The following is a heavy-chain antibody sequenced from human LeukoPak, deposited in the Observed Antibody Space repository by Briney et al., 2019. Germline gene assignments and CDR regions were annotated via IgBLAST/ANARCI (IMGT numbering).Heavy chain of an antibody. V-gene: IGHV1-8*01. CDR1: GYTFTSYD. Sequence: VASVKVSCKASGYTFTSYDINWVRQATGQGLEWMGWMNPSSGNTGYAQKFQGRVTMTRNTSISTAYMELSSLRSEDTAVYYCARGDSSSWFPFDYWGQGTLVTVSS. J-gene: IGHJ4*02. CDR3: ARGDSSSWFPFDY. D-gene: IGHD6-13*01. CDR2: MNPSSGNT.